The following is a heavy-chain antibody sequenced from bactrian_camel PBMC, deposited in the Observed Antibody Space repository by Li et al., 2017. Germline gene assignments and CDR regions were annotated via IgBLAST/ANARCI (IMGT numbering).Heavy chain of an antibody. CDR1: GFTFSNYG. V-gene: IGHV3S31*01. CDR3: AAPAVNSGDELMADLGY. J-gene: IGHJ6*01. Sequence: VQLVESGGGLVQPGGSLRLSCVASGFTFSNYGMSWVRQAPGKGPEWVSSISDDVGSLTYYVDSVKGRFTISRNNALNSLYLQMASLETEDTGVYYCAAPAVNSGDELMADLGYWGQGTQVTVS. CDR2: ISDDVGSLT. D-gene: IGHD4*01.